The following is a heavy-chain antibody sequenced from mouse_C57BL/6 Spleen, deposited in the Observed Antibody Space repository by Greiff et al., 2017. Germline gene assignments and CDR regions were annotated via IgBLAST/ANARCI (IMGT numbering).Heavy chain of an antibody. J-gene: IGHJ4*01. CDR1: GYSFTSYY. V-gene: IGHV1-66*01. Sequence: QVQLQQSGPELVKPGASVKISCKASGYSFTSYYIHWVKQRPGQGLEWIGWIYPGSGNTKYNEKFKGKATLTADTSSSTAYMQLSSLTSEDSAVYYCARGGYGSSYVDAMDYWGQGTSVTVSS. CDR2: IYPGSGNT. CDR3: ARGGYGSSYVDAMDY. D-gene: IGHD1-1*01.